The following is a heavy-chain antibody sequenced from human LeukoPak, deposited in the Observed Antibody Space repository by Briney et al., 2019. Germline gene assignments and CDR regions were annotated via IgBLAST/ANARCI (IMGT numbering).Heavy chain of an antibody. V-gene: IGHV4-34*01. CDR1: SGSFSDNY. CDR3: ASITRITIFGVATG. D-gene: IGHD3-3*01. CDR2: INHSGST. Sequence: SETLSLTCAVYSGSFSDNYWSWIRLTPGKGLEWIGEINHSGSTNYNPSLKSRVIISVDTSKNQFSLKLTSVTAADTAVYYCASITRITIFGVATGWGQGTLVTVSS. J-gene: IGHJ4*02.